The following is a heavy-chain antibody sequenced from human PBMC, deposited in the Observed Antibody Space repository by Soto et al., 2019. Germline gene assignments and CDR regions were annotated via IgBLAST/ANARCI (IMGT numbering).Heavy chain of an antibody. Sequence: GGSLRLSCAASGISFSRKAMHWVRQAPGKGLEWVSIISYDGSNKYYADSVKGRFTIARDNSKNTLYLQMNSLRVEDTAVYYCARAGEYREFDYWGQGTLVTVSS. V-gene: IGHV3-30-3*01. J-gene: IGHJ4*02. CDR3: ARAGEYREFDY. D-gene: IGHD3-16*01. CDR2: ISYDGSNK. CDR1: GISFSRKA.